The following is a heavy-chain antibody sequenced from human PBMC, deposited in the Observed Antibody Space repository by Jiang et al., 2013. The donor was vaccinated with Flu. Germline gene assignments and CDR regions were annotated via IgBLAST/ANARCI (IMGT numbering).Heavy chain of an antibody. V-gene: IGHV4-30-4*01. CDR3: ARAELAGNWYYFDY. D-gene: IGHD6-19*01. J-gene: IGHJ4*02. CDR2: IYYSGDT. Sequence: GSGLVKPSQTLSLTCTVSGGSVSSGDYSWTWIRQPPGKGPEWVGYIYYSGDTYYSPSLKSRLAISLDTSKNQFSLSLTSVTAADTAVYFCARAELAGNWYYFDYWGQGILVTVSS. CDR1: GGSVSSGDYS.